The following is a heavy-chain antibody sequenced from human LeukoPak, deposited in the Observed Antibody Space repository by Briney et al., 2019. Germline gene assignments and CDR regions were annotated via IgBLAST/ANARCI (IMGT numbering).Heavy chain of an antibody. D-gene: IGHD6-13*01. V-gene: IGHV3-30-3*01. J-gene: IGHJ6*02. Sequence: GGSLRLSCAASGFTFSSYAMHWVRQAPGKGLEWVAVISYDGSNKYYADSVKGRFTISRDNSKNTLYLQMNSLRAEDTAVYYCATLKIAAAFLSYYGMDVWGQGTTVTVSS. CDR2: ISYDGSNK. CDR3: ATLKIAAAFLSYYGMDV. CDR1: GFTFSSYA.